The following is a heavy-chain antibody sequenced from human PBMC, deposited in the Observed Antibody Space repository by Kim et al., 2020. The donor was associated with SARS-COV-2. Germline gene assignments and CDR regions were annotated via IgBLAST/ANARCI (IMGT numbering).Heavy chain of an antibody. CDR3: AKEMPFVWGSYRAFDH. CDR2: IKQDGSEK. D-gene: IGHD3-16*02. Sequence: GGSLRLSCVGSGFTFTTYWMSGVRQAPGKGLEWVANIKQDGSEKYYVDSVKGRFTISRDNAKNSLYLQMNSLRVEDTAVYYCAKEMPFVWGSYRAFDHWGQGALVTVSS. J-gene: IGHJ4*02. V-gene: IGHV3-7*01. CDR1: GFTFTTYW.